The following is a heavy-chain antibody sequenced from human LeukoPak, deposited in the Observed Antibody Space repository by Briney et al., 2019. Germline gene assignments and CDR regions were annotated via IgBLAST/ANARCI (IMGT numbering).Heavy chain of an antibody. CDR1: GFTLSTYS. V-gene: IGHV3-23*01. D-gene: IGHD3-3*01. Sequence: GGSLRLSCAASGFTLSTYSMSWVRQAPGKGLEWVSTITAGGGNKDYADSVKGRFTISRDNSKNTVYLQMNSLRAEDTAVYYCAKDPLPTIFGETDFDYWGQGTLVTVSS. CDR3: AKDPLPTIFGETDFDY. CDR2: ITAGGGNK. J-gene: IGHJ4*02.